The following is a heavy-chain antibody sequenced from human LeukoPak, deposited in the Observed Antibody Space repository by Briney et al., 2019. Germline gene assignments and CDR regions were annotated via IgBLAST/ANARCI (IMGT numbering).Heavy chain of an antibody. CDR2: INHSGST. J-gene: IGHJ4*02. CDR3: VRTNPWDLTYYFDY. V-gene: IGHV4-34*01. Sequence: SETLSLTCAVYGGSFSGYYWSWIRQPPGKGQEWIGEINHSGSTNYNPSLKSRVTISVDTSKNQFSLRLTSVTAADTAVYYCVRTNPWDLTYYFDYWGQGTLVTVSS. CDR1: GGSFSGYY. D-gene: IGHD1-14*01.